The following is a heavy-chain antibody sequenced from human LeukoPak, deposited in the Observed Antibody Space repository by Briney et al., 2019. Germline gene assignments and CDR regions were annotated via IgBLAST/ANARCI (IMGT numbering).Heavy chain of an antibody. CDR1: GGTFSSYA. J-gene: IGHJ6*03. CDR3: ARERGYSGYDPRGEYYYYYMDV. V-gene: IGHV1-69*13. D-gene: IGHD5-12*01. CDR2: IIPIFGTA. Sequence: VKVSCMASGGTFSSYATSCVRQAPGQGLEWMGGIIPIFGTANYAQKFQGRVTITADESTSTAYMELSSLRSEDTAVYYCARERGYSGYDPRGEYYYYYMDVWGKGTTVTVSS.